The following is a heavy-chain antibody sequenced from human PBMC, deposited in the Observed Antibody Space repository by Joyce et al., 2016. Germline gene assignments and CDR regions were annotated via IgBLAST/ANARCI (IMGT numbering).Heavy chain of an antibody. Sequence: QVQLVESGGGVVPPGGSLRLACAASGFTFRNYAIHWVRQAPGKGLEWVAVISYDGTNNYYTDSVKGRFTISRDNSKNTVSVQVTSLRTEDTAVYYCARGEHTTSPLDYWGQGTLVTVSS. D-gene: IGHD1-14*01. CDR3: ARGEHTTSPLDY. J-gene: IGHJ4*02. CDR1: GFTFRNYA. V-gene: IGHV3-30-3*01. CDR2: ISYDGTNN.